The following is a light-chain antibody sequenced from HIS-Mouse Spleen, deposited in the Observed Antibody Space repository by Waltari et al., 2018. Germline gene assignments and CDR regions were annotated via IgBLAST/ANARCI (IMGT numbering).Light chain of an antibody. CDR1: SSDVGSYNR. Sequence: QSALTQPPSVSGSPGQSVTISCTGTSSDVGSYNRVSWYQQPPGTAPKLMIYEVSNRPSRVPDPYSGSKSGNTASLTISVLQAEDEADYYCSSYTSSSTVFGTGTKVTVL. V-gene: IGLV2-18*04. CDR3: SSYTSSSTV. CDR2: EVS. J-gene: IGLJ1*01.